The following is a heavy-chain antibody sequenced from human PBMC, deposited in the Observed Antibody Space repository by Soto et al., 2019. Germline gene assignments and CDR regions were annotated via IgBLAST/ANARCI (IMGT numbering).Heavy chain of an antibody. D-gene: IGHD5-18*01. CDR3: STLPRNRCGSPFNC. V-gene: IGHV3-49*05. Sequence: EMQLVESGGGLVKPGRSLRLSCSGSGFTFRDYALTWFRQTPGKGLECVGFIRSEAYGGTPDYAASVQGRFTISRDDFRGVAYLQMDSLRSEDTGVYYCSTLPRNRCGSPFNCWGQGTQVTVSS. CDR1: GFTFRDYA. J-gene: IGHJ4*02. CDR2: IRSEAYGGTP.